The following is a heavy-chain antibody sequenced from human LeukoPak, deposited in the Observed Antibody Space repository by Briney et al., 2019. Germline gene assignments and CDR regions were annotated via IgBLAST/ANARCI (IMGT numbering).Heavy chain of an antibody. CDR3: TRDRSYYYDISGAGY. Sequence: GGSLRLSCAASGFTFSTYSMNWVRQAPGKGLEWVGFIRSKAYGGTTEYAASVKGRFTISRDDSKSIAYLQMNSLKTEDTAVYYCTRDRSYYYDISGAGYWGQGTLVTVSS. CDR1: GFTFSTYS. CDR2: IRSKAYGGTT. J-gene: IGHJ4*02. D-gene: IGHD3-22*01. V-gene: IGHV3-49*04.